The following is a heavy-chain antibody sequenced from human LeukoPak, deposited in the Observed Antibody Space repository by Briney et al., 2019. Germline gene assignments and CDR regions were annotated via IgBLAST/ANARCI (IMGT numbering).Heavy chain of an antibody. CDR3: ARGVTYYDFWSGYYVSESFDY. CDR1: GYTFTSYD. D-gene: IGHD3-3*01. V-gene: IGHV1-8*01. Sequence: ASVKVSCKASGYTFTSYDINWVRQATGQGLEWMGWMNPNSGNTGYAQKFQGRVTMTRNTSISTAYMELSSLRSEDTAVYYCARGVTYYDFWSGYYVSESFDYWGQGTLVTVSS. J-gene: IGHJ4*02. CDR2: MNPNSGNT.